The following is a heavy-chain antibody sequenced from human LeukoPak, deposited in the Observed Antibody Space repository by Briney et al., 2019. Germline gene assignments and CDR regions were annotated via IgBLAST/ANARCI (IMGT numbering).Heavy chain of an antibody. V-gene: IGHV1-24*01. J-gene: IGHJ6*02. CDR3: TRAEYDFWSGYSPYYYGMDV. CDR2: FDPEDGET. Sequence: ASVKVSCKVSGYTLTELSMHWVRQAPGKGLEWMGGFDPEDGETIYAQKFQGRVTMTEDTSTDTAYMELSRLRSDDTAVYYCTRAEYDFWSGYSPYYYGMDVWGQGTTVTVSS. D-gene: IGHD3-3*01. CDR1: GYTLTELS.